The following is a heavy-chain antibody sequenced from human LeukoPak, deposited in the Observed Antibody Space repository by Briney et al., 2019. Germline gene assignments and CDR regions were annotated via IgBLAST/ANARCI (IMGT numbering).Heavy chain of an antibody. CDR1: GGSISSSSYY. CDR2: NYYSGNT. Sequence: SETLSLTCTVSGGSISSSSYYWGWIRQPPGKGLEWIGTNYYSGNTYYNPSLKSRVTISVDTSKNQFSLKLSSVTAADTALYYCARQVYYYDSGSYNYYYYMDVWGKGTTVTVSS. V-gene: IGHV4-39*01. J-gene: IGHJ6*03. D-gene: IGHD3-10*01. CDR3: ARQVYYYDSGSYNYYYYMDV.